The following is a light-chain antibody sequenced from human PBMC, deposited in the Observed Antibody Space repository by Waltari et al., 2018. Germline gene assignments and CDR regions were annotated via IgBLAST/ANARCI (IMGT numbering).Light chain of an antibody. V-gene: IGLV1-51*01. J-gene: IGLJ2*01. CDR2: DYN. CDR3: GTWDSSLSAVV. Sequence: QSVLTPPPSVSAAPGQRVTIPCSGSSSNIGKNYVSWHQQLPGTAPKLPIYDYNKRPSGLPDRFSCSKSGTSATLGITGLQTADEADYYCGTWDSSLSAVVFGGGTKLTVL. CDR1: SSNIGKNY.